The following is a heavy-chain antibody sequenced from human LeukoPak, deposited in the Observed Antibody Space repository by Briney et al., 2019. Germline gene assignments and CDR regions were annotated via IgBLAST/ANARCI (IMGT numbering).Heavy chain of an antibody. CDR1: GFTFDDYA. CDR3: AKCPYGDYVRWYFDL. CDR2: ISWNSGSI. J-gene: IGHJ2*01. Sequence: GGSLRLSCAASGFTFDDYAMHWVRQAPGKGLEWVSGISWNSGSIGYADSVKGRFTISRDNAKNSLYLQMNSLRAEDTALYYCAKCPYGDYVRWYFDLWGRGTLVTVSS. V-gene: IGHV3-9*01. D-gene: IGHD4-17*01.